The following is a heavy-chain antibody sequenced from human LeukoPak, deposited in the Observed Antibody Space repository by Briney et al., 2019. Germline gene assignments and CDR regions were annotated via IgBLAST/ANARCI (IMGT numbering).Heavy chain of an antibody. V-gene: IGHV3-33*08. CDR3: ARDMYYDILTGYADFDY. Sequence: GGSLRLSCAASGFTFSSYAMSWVRQAPGKGLEWVAVIWYDGSNKYYADSVKGRFTISRDNSKNTLYLQMNSLRAEDTAVYYCARDMYYDILTGYADFDYWGQGTLVTVSS. J-gene: IGHJ4*02. CDR1: GFTFSSYA. D-gene: IGHD3-9*01. CDR2: IWYDGSNK.